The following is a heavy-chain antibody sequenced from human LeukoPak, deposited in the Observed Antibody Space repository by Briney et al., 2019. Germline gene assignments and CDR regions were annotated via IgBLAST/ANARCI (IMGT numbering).Heavy chain of an antibody. Sequence: PGGSLRLSCAASGFTFDDYAMHWVRQAPGKGLEWVSGISWNSGSIGYADSVKGRFTISRDNAKNSLYLQTNSLKAEDTALYYCAKDSVHIAAAGPDPDYYGMDVWGQGTTVTVSS. CDR2: ISWNSGSI. CDR1: GFTFDDYA. CDR3: AKDSVHIAAAGPDPDYYGMDV. J-gene: IGHJ6*02. D-gene: IGHD6-13*01. V-gene: IGHV3-9*01.